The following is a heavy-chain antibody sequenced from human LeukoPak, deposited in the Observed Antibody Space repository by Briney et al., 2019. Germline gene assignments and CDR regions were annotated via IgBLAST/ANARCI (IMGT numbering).Heavy chain of an antibody. J-gene: IGHJ4*02. CDR3: GRRPEALDY. V-gene: IGHV4-34*01. CDR2: INHSGST. CDR1: GGSFGGYY. Sequence: PSETLSLTCAVSGGSFGGYYWNWIRQPPGKGLEWIGEINHSGSTNYNPSLKSRVTISVDRSKNQFSLNLSSVTAADTAVYYCGRRPEALDYWGQGTLVTVSS.